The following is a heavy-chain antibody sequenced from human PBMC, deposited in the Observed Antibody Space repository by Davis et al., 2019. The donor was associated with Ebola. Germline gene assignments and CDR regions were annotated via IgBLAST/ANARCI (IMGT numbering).Heavy chain of an antibody. Sequence: GGSLRLSCTASGFIFDDYGMSWVRQAPGKGLECICGVNWNGGGTRYADSVRGRFTISRDNAKKTLYLQMDSLRVEDSALYHCARVNAVTGYSRFDPWGQGTLVTVSS. D-gene: IGHD3-9*01. V-gene: IGHV3-20*01. CDR1: GFIFDDYG. J-gene: IGHJ5*02. CDR2: VNWNGGGT. CDR3: ARVNAVTGYSRFDP.